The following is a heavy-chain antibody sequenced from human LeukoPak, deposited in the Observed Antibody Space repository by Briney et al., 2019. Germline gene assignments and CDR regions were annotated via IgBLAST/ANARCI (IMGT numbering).Heavy chain of an antibody. J-gene: IGHJ5*02. Sequence: SETLSLTCTVSGGSISSSSYYWGWIRQPPGKGLEWIGSIYYSGSTYYNPSLKSRVTISVDTSKNQFSLKLSSVTAADTAVYYCASSGSYSSSWYRPAPLGVDNNWFDPWGQGTLVTVSS. CDR2: IYYSGST. D-gene: IGHD6-13*01. CDR3: ASSGSYSSSWYRPAPLGVDNNWFDP. V-gene: IGHV4-39*01. CDR1: GGSISSSSYY.